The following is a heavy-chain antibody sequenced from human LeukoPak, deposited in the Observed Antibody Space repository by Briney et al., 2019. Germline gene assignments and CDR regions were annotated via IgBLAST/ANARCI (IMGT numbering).Heavy chain of an antibody. D-gene: IGHD3-16*02. CDR1: GYTFTGYY. Sequence: GASVKVSCKASGYTFTGYYMHWVRQAPGQGLEWMGWINPNSGGTNYAQKFQGRVTMTRDTSISTAYMELSRLRSDDTAVYYCARVSPWELSSEFDYWGQGTLVTVSS. J-gene: IGHJ4*02. V-gene: IGHV1-2*02. CDR3: ARVSPWELSSEFDY. CDR2: INPNSGGT.